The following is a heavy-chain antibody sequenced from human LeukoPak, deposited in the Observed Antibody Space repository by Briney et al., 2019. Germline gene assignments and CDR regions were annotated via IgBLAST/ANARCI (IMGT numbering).Heavy chain of an antibody. J-gene: IGHJ3*02. Sequence: PSETLPLTCTVSGGSISSYYWSWIRQPPGKGLEWIGYISYSGSTNYNPSLRSRVTISVDTSKNQFSLKLSSVTAADTAVYYCARSGDYYDSSGYFSWTFDIWGEGTLASVSS. V-gene: IGHV4-59*01. CDR3: ARSGDYYDSSGYFSWTFDI. CDR2: ISYSGST. CDR1: GGSISSYY. D-gene: IGHD3-22*01.